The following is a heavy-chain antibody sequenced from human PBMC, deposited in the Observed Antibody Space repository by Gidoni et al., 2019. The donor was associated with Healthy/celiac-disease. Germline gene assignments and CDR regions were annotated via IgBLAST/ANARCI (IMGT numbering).Heavy chain of an antibody. V-gene: IGHV4-59*01. Sequence: QVQLQESGPGLVKPSETLSLTCTVSGGSISSSYWSWIRQPPGKGLEWIGYIYYSGSTNYNPSLKSRVTISVDTSKNQFSLKLSSVTAADTAVYYCARAYYYDSSGYYDPYAFDIWGQGTMVTVSS. CDR1: GGSISSSY. CDR3: ARAYYYDSSGYYDPYAFDI. D-gene: IGHD3-22*01. CDR2: IYYSGST. J-gene: IGHJ3*02.